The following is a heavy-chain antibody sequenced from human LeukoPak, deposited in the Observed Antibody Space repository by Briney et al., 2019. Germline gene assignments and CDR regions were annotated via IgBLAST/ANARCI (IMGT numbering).Heavy chain of an antibody. CDR2: IIPILGIA. CDR3: ARLRTYYYDSSGFLPEEPDDY. Sequence: SVKVSCKASGYTFTMYYIHWVRQAPGQGLEWMGRIIPILGIANYAQKFQGRVTITADKSTSTAYMELSSLRSEDTAVYYCARLRTYYYDSSGFLPEEPDDYWGQGTLVTVSS. J-gene: IGHJ4*02. CDR1: GYTFTMYY. V-gene: IGHV1-69*02. D-gene: IGHD3-22*01.